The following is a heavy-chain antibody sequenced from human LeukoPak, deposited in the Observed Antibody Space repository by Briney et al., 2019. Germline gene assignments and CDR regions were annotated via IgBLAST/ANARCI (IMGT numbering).Heavy chain of an antibody. V-gene: IGHV3-23*01. Sequence: PGGSPRLSCAASGFTFSSYAISWVRQAPGKGLEWVSAISGSGGSTYCADSVKGRFTISRDNSKNTLYLQMNSLRAEDTAVYYCAKDPGSSGWYSWYYGMDVWGQGITVTVSS. CDR3: AKDPGSSGWYSWYYGMDV. J-gene: IGHJ6*02. CDR2: ISGSGGST. CDR1: GFTFSSYA. D-gene: IGHD6-19*01.